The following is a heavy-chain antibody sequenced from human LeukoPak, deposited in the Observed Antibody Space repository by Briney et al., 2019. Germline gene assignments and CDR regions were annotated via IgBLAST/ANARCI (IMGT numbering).Heavy chain of an antibody. Sequence: GGSLRLSCAASGFTFSNAWMSWVRQAPGKGLEWVGRIKSKTDGGTTDYAAPVKGRFTISRDDSKNTLYLQMNSLKTEDTAVYYCTTDLDSSSWYGPDYWGQGTLVTVSS. CDR2: IKSKTDGGTT. V-gene: IGHV3-15*01. D-gene: IGHD6-13*01. CDR1: GFTFSNAW. J-gene: IGHJ4*02. CDR3: TTDLDSSSWYGPDY.